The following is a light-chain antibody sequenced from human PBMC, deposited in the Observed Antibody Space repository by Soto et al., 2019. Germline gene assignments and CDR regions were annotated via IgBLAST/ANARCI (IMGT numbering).Light chain of an antibody. CDR2: GAA. Sequence: EIVITQSPATLSVSPGERAQLACRARQKVSRNLACYQQKPGQPSRLLIYGAATRATGIPLRFSDSGSGTEFLFTISSLQSEDFVVYYFQQYNNWSWTFGQGTKVEIK. V-gene: IGKV3-15*01. CDR1: QKVSRN. CDR3: QQYNNWSWT. J-gene: IGKJ1*01.